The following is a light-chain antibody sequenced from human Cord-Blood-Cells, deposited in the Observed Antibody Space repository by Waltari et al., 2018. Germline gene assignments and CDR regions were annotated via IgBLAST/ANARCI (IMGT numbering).Light chain of an antibody. CDR2: DAS. Sequence: EIVLTQSPATLSLSPGERATLSCRASQSVSSYLAWYQQKPGQAPRLLIYDASNRATGITARFSGSGSGTDFTLTISSLEPEDFVVYYCQQRSNWPLFTFGPGTKVDIK. CDR1: QSVSSY. J-gene: IGKJ3*01. CDR3: QQRSNWPLFT. V-gene: IGKV3-11*01.